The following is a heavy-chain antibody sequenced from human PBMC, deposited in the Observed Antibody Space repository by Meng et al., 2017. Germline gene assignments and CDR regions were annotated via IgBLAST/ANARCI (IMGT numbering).Heavy chain of an antibody. V-gene: IGHV3-23*04. D-gene: IGHD3-10*01. Sequence: VRRVESGGGLFQPGGSLRLSCAASGFTFSSYWMHWVRQAPGKGLVWVSAISGSGGSTYYADSVKGRFTISRDNSKNTLYLQMNSLRAEDTAVYYCAKDPDENYYGIIDYWGQGTLVTVSS. CDR3: AKDPDENYYGIIDY. CDR2: ISGSGGST. CDR1: GFTFSSYW. J-gene: IGHJ4*02.